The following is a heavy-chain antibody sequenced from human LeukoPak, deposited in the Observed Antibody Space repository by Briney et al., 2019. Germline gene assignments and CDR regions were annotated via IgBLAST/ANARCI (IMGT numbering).Heavy chain of an antibody. J-gene: IGHJ4*02. V-gene: IGHV1-69*05. CDR3: ARDRGIRTLDYYDSSGAFDY. D-gene: IGHD3-22*01. CDR1: GGTFSSYA. CDR2: IIPIFGTA. Sequence: SVKVSCKASGGTFSSYAISWVRQAPGQGLEWMGGIIPIFGTANYAQKFQGRVTITTDESTSTAYMELSSLRSEDTAVYYCARDRGIRTLDYYDSSGAFDYWGQGTLVTVSS.